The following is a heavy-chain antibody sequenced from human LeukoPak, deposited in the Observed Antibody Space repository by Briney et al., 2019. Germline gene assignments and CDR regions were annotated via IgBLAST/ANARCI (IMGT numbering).Heavy chain of an antibody. CDR1: GFTFSSYW. V-gene: IGHV3-7*03. J-gene: IGHJ6*03. D-gene: IGHD6-19*01. Sequence: GGSLRLSCAASGFTFSSYWMSWVRQAPGKGLEWVAHIKQDGSEKYYVDSVKGRFTISRDNAKNSLYLQMNSLRAEDTAVYYCARVGGYSSGWYEVGYYYYYMDVWGKGTTVTVSS. CDR3: ARVGGYSSGWYEVGYYYYYMDV. CDR2: IKQDGSEK.